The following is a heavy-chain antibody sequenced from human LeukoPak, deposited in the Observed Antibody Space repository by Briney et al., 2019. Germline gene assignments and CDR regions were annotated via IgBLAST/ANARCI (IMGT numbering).Heavy chain of an antibody. CDR2: IYPGDSDT. CDR1: GYNFDTYW. Sequence: GEALKISCKGSGYNFDTYWIAWVRQMPGKGLEWMGIIYPGDSDTRYSPSSQGQVTISADKSISTAYLQWSSLKASDTAMYYCARVTEKGGWYRDATYYFDYWGQGTLVTVSS. CDR3: ARVTEKGGWYRDATYYFDY. V-gene: IGHV5-51*01. D-gene: IGHD6-19*01. J-gene: IGHJ4*02.